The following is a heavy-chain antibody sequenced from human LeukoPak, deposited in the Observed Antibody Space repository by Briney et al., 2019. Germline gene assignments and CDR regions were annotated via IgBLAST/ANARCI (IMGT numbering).Heavy chain of an antibody. V-gene: IGHV4-38-2*01. J-gene: IGHJ4*02. Sequence: SETLSLTCAVYGGSFSGYYWGWIRQPPGKGLEWIGSIYHSGSTYYKPSLKSRVTISVDMSKNQVSLKLSSVTAADTAVYYCASWQYSSSSTDYWGQGTLVTVSS. CDR1: GGSFSGYY. CDR2: IYHSGST. D-gene: IGHD6-6*01. CDR3: ASWQYSSSSTDY.